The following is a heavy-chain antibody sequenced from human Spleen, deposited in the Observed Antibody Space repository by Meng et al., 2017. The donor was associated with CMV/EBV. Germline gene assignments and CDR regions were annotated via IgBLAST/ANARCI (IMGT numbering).Heavy chain of an antibody. CDR2: ISSFGTTI. Sequence: GESLKISCAASGFTFSSYSMIWVRQGPGKGLEWISYISSFGTTIYYTDSVEGRFTVSRDNAKNSLYLQMNSLRAEDTAVYYCARDSTSNYDFWSGYPVGYYYYYGMDVWGQGTTVTVSS. J-gene: IGHJ6*02. CDR3: ARDSTSNYDFWSGYPVGYYYYYGMDV. CDR1: GFTFSSYS. V-gene: IGHV3-48*04. D-gene: IGHD3-3*01.